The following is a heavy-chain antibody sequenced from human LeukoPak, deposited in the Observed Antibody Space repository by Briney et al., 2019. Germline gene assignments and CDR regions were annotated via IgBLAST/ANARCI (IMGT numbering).Heavy chain of an antibody. CDR2: IYISGST. J-gene: IGHJ4*02. Sequence: PSETLSLTCAVYGGSFSSGLYYWTWIRQPAGKGLEWIGRIYISGSTNYNPSLKSRVTISRDTSKNEFSLKLSSVTAADTAVYYCARDSRRDGYNLDYWGRGTLVTVSS. CDR3: ARDSRRDGYNLDY. CDR1: GGSFSSGLYY. V-gene: IGHV4-61*02. D-gene: IGHD5-24*01.